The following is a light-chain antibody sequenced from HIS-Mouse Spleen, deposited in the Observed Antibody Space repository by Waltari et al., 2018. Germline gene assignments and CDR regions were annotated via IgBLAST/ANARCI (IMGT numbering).Light chain of an antibody. Sequence: SYELTQPPSVSVSPGQTASITCPGDHLGDKYACWYQQKPGQSPVLVIYQDSKRPSGIPERFSGSNSGNTATLTISGTQAMDEADYYCQAWDSSTAVFGTGTKVTVL. CDR3: QAWDSSTAV. J-gene: IGLJ1*01. V-gene: IGLV3-1*01. CDR2: QDS. CDR1: HLGDKY.